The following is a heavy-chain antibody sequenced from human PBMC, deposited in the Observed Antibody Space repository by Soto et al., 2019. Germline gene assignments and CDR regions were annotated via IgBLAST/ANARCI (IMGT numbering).Heavy chain of an antibody. CDR2: INHSGST. CDR1: GGSISSSSYY. Sequence: PSETLSLTCTVSGGSISSSSYYWGWIRQPPGKGLEWIGKINHSGSTNYNPSLKSRVTISVDKSKNQFSLKLSSVTAADTAVYYCARVAVAGTRVDYWGQGTPVTVSS. V-gene: IGHV4-39*07. J-gene: IGHJ4*02. D-gene: IGHD6-19*01. CDR3: ARVAVAGTRVDY.